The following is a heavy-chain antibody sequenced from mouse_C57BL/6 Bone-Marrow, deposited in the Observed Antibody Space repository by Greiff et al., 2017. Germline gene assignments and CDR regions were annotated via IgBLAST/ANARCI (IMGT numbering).Heavy chain of an antibody. V-gene: IGHV1-64*01. CDR3: ASSRVLLWDY. CDR2: IFPNSGST. J-gene: IGHJ2*01. Sequence: QVQLQQPGAELVKPGASVKLSCKASGYTFTSYWMHWVKQRPGQGLEWIGMIFPNSGSTNYNEKFKSKGTLTVDTSSRTAYMQISSLTSEDSAVXYYASSRVLLWDYWGQGTTLTVSS. CDR1: GYTFTSYW. D-gene: IGHD2-1*01.